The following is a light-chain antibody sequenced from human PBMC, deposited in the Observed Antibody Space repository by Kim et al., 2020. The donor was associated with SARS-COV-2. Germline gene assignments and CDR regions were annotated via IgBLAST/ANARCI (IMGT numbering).Light chain of an antibody. CDR3: QSYDNRLSASV. CDR2: GNN. CDR1: SSNIGTGYD. V-gene: IGLV1-40*01. Sequence: QSVLTQPPSVSGAQGQRFTISCTGNSSNIGTGYDVHWYQQLPGTAPKLLIFGNNNRPSGVPDRFSGSKSGASASLAITGLQAEDEADYYCQSYDNRLSASVFGGGTQLTVL. J-gene: IGLJ3*02.